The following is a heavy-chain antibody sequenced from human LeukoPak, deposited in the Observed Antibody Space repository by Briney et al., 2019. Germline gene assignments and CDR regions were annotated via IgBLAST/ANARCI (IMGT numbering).Heavy chain of an antibody. CDR2: IIPIFGTA. Sequence: ASVKVSCKASGGTFSSYAISWVRQAPGQGLEWMGGIIPIFGTANYAQKFQGRVTITADESTSTAYMELSSLRSEDTAVYYCASLFYCSSTSCFHYFDYWGQGTLVTVPS. D-gene: IGHD2-2*01. J-gene: IGHJ4*02. CDR3: ASLFYCSSTSCFHYFDY. CDR1: GGTFSSYA. V-gene: IGHV1-69*13.